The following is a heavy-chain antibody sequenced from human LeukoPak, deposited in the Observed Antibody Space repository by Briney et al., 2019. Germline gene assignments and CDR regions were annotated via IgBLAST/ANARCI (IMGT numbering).Heavy chain of an antibody. CDR2: IYYSGNT. V-gene: IGHV4-39*01. CDR3: ARAYSGSSPGGDY. D-gene: IGHD1-26*01. J-gene: IGHJ4*02. CDR1: GVSISSSNSY. Sequence: SETLSLTCTVSGVSISSSNSYWGWIRQPPGKGLEWIGSIYYSGNTYYNASLKSQVSISIDTSKNQFSLRLTSVTAADTAVYYCARAYSGSSPGGDYWGQGTLVTVSS.